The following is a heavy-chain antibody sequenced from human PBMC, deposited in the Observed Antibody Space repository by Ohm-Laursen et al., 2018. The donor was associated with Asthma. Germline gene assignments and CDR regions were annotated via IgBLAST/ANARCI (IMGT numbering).Heavy chain of an antibody. J-gene: IGHJ6*02. V-gene: IGHV3-30*18. Sequence: SLRLSCAASGFTFTSYDMYWVRQAPGKGLEFVAVIWYGGSNKYYADSVKGRFTISRDNSKNTLYLQMNSLRAEDTAVYYCAKDLEDYYYYGMDVWGQGTTVTVSS. CDR1: GFTFTSYD. CDR3: AKDLEDYYYYGMDV. CDR2: IWYGGSNK.